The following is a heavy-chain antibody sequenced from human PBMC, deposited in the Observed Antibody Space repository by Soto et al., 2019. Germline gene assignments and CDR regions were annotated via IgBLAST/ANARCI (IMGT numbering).Heavy chain of an antibody. CDR3: VRGPRLWSSSDY. D-gene: IGHD5-18*01. J-gene: IGHJ4*02. Sequence: GGSLRLSCAASGFTFNDYPMSWVRQIPGKGPEWISVVTGGGGAAYYADSVKGRFTVSRDNSGNTVYLQMDGLRVDDTAIYSCVRGPRLWSSSDYRGQGLLVTVST. CDR2: VTGGGGAA. V-gene: IGHV3-23*01. CDR1: GFTFNDYP.